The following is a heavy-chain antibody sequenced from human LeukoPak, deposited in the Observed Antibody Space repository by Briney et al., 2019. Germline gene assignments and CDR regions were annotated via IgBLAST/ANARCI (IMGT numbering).Heavy chain of an antibody. CDR1: GFTFSSYG. V-gene: IGHV3-23*01. Sequence: GGSLRLSCAASGFTFSSYGMSWVRQAPGKGLEWVSAISGSGGSTYYADSVKGRFTISRDNAKNTLYLQMNSLRAEDTAVYYCARDRSSWNYYYYYMDVWGKGTTVTVSS. J-gene: IGHJ6*03. CDR2: ISGSGGST. CDR3: ARDRSSWNYYYYYMDV. D-gene: IGHD6-13*01.